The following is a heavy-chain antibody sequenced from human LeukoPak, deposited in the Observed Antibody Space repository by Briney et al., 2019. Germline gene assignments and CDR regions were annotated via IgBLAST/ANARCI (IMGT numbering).Heavy chain of an antibody. CDR2: INPNSGGT. CDR1: GYTFTGYY. D-gene: IGHD3-22*01. J-gene: IGHJ4*02. CDR3: ARELVTMIVVPYFDY. Sequence: ASVKVSCRASGYTFTGYYMHWVRQAPGQGLEWMGWINPNSGGTNYAQKFQGRVTMTRDTSISTAYMELSRLRSDDTAVYYCARELVTMIVVPYFDYWGQGTLVTVSS. V-gene: IGHV1-2*02.